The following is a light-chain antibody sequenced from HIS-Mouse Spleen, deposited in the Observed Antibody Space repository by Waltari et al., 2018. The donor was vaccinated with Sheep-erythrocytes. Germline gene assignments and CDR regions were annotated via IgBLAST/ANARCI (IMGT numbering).Light chain of an antibody. CDR3: CSYAGSYNHV. CDR2: DVS. J-gene: IGLJ1*01. Sequence: QSALTQPRSVSGSPGQSVPIPCTGTSSDVGDYTYVSWYQQHPGNAPKLMIYDVSKRPSGVPDRFSGSKSGNTASLTISGLQAEDEADYYCCSYAGSYNHVFATGTKVTVL. V-gene: IGLV2-11*01. CDR1: SSDVGDYTY.